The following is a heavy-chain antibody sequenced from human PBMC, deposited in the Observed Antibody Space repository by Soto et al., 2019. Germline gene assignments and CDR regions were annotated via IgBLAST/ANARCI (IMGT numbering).Heavy chain of an antibody. J-gene: IGHJ2*01. CDR2: INAGNGNT. Sequence: GGSLRLSCAASGFTFSSYAMHWVRQAPGQRLEWMGWINAGNGNTKYSQKLQGRVTITRDTSASTAYMELSSLRSEDTAVYYCARVGTDTIFGVVIQYWYFDLWGRGTLVTVSS. CDR3: ARVGTDTIFGVVIQYWYFDL. D-gene: IGHD3-3*01. CDR1: GFTFSSYA. V-gene: IGHV1-3*01.